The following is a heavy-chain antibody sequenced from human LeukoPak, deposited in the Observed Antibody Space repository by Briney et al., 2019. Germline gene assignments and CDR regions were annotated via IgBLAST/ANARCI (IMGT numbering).Heavy chain of an antibody. D-gene: IGHD3-3*01. V-gene: IGHV3-30*02. J-gene: IGHJ6*03. CDR3: AKRGKSGSPGYYMDI. CDR2: IRYDGRDK. Sequence: GGSLRLSCVASGFNFGIYGIHWVRQAPGKGLEWVAFIRYDGRDKYYGESVKGRFTISRDNYKNILFLQMDSLRPEDTAIYHCAKRGKSGSPGYYMDIWGKGTMVTVSS. CDR1: GFNFGIYG.